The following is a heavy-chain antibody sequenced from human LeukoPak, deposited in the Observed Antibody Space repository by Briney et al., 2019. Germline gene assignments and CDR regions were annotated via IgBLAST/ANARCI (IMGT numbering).Heavy chain of an antibody. Sequence: SETLSLTCAVSGGSISSYYWSWIRQPPGKGLEWIGYISYSGSTNYTPSLKSRATISLDTSNQFSLKLSSVTAADTAVYYCARGGTYYYDSSGYYWGQGTLVTVSS. J-gene: IGHJ4*02. CDR1: GGSISSYY. D-gene: IGHD3-22*01. CDR3: ARGGTYYYDSSGYY. CDR2: ISYSGST. V-gene: IGHV4-59*01.